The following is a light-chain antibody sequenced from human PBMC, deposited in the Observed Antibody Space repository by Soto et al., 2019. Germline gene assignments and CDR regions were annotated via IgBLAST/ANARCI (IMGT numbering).Light chain of an antibody. CDR3: QQRSNWPPWT. CDR1: QSVSSY. CDR2: DAS. Sequence: EILLTQSPSTLSLSPGERDTLSVRASQSVSSYLAWYQQKPGQAPRLLIYDASNRATGIPARFSGSGSGTDSTLTIRSLEPEDFAVYYCQQRSNWPPWTFGQGTKVDI. V-gene: IGKV3-11*01. J-gene: IGKJ1*01.